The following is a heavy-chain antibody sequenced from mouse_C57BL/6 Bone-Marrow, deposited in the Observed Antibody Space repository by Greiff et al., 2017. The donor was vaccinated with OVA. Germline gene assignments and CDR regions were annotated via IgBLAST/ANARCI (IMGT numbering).Heavy chain of an antibody. Sequence: EVKLLESGPGLVKPSQSLSLTCSVTGYSITSCYYWTWIRQFPGNLLEWMGYISYDGSNNYNPSLKNRISITRDTSNNQFFLKLNSVTTEDTATYYCAREVYDWYYFDYWGQGTTLTVSS. CDR3: AREVYDWYYFDY. CDR1: GYSITSCYY. V-gene: IGHV3-6*01. D-gene: IGHD2-4*01. J-gene: IGHJ2*01. CDR2: ISYDGSN.